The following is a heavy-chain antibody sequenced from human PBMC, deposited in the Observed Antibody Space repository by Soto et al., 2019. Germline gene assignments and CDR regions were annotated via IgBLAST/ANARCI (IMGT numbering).Heavy chain of an antibody. V-gene: IGHV3-30-3*01. CDR2: ISHDGNNT. Sequence: QVHLVESGGGMVQSGRTLRLSCAASGFTFSSYAMHWVRQAPGKGLEWVAVISHDGNNTYYADSVKGRFTISRDNSKNTLNMQMNSLSPEDTAGYHCARDLDSRQDYWGQGTLVTVSS. D-gene: IGHD6-25*01. CDR1: GFTFSSYA. J-gene: IGHJ4*02. CDR3: ARDLDSRQDY.